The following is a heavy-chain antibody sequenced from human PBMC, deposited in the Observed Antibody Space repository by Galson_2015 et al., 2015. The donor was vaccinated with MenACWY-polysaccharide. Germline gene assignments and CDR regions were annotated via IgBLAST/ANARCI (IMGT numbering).Heavy chain of an antibody. CDR3: ARRARSGGEWYFDL. V-gene: IGHV4-39*07. CDR1: GGSISSRSYY. Sequence: ETLSLTCTVSGGSISSRSYYWGWIRQPPGKGLEWIGSIYYSGSTYYNPSLKSRVTISVDTSQTPFSLRLTSVTAADTAVYYCARRARSGGEWYFDLWGRGTLVTVSS. D-gene: IGHD2-15*01. CDR2: IYYSGST. J-gene: IGHJ2*01.